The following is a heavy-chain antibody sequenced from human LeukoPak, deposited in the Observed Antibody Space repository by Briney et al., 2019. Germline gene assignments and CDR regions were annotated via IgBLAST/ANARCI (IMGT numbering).Heavy chain of an antibody. CDR3: TTSEYYDFWSGYLAQRNYYYYGMDV. CDR1: GFTFSNAW. CDR2: IKSKTDGGTT. D-gene: IGHD3-3*01. J-gene: IGHJ6*02. Sequence: GGSLRLSCAASGFTFSNAWMSWVRQAPGKGLEWVGRIKSKTDGGTTDYAAPVKGRFTISRDDSKNTLYLQMNSLKTEDTAVYYCTTSEYYDFWSGYLAQRNYYYYGMDVWGRGTTVTVSS. V-gene: IGHV3-15*01.